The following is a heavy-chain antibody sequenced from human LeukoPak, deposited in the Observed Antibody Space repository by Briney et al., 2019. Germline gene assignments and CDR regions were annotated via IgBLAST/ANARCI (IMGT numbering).Heavy chain of an antibody. D-gene: IGHD2-2*02. CDR3: ARGRRYCSSTSCYKGGYYYGMDV. CDR2: IYHSGST. CDR1: GGSISSGGYS. V-gene: IGHV4-30-2*01. J-gene: IGHJ6*02. Sequence: SETLSLTCAVSGGSISSGGYSWSWLRQPPGTGLEWIGYIYHSGSTYYNPSLKSRVTISVDTSKNQFSLKLSSVTAADTAVYYCARGRRYCSSTSCYKGGYYYGMDVWGQGTTVTVSS.